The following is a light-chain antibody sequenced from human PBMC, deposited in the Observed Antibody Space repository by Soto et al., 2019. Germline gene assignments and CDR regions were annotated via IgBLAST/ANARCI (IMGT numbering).Light chain of an antibody. CDR2: DVS. V-gene: IGKV3-11*01. CDR3: QQRSNWPPT. CDR1: HTVANF. J-gene: IGKJ4*01. Sequence: DTVLIQSPAPLSLSPGERATLSCRASHTVANFLAWYQHKAGQAPRLLIYDVSNRATGIPARFSGSGSGTDLTLTISSLEPDDFAVYYSQQRSNWPPTFGGGTNVEIK.